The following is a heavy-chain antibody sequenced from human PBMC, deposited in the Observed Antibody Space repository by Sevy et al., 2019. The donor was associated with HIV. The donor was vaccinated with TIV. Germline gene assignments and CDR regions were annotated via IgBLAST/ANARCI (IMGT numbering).Heavy chain of an antibody. Sequence: GGSLRLSCAASGFTFSSYGMHWVRQAPGKGLEWVAVISYDGSNKYYADSVKGRFTISRDNSKNTLYLQMNSLRAEDMAVYYCAKDALFMVQGVLGYWGQGTLVTVSS. CDR3: AKDALFMVQGVLGY. CDR1: GFTFSSYG. V-gene: IGHV3-30*18. D-gene: IGHD3-10*01. CDR2: ISYDGSNK. J-gene: IGHJ4*02.